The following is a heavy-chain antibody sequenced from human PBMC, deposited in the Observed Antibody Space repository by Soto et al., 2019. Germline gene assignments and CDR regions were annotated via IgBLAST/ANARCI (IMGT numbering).Heavy chain of an antibody. V-gene: IGHV3-30*18. CDR3: AKEGYCTNGVCVSWYFDL. J-gene: IGHJ2*01. D-gene: IGHD2-8*01. Sequence: QVQLVESGGGVVQPGRSLRLSSAASGFTFGSYGMHWVRQAPGKGREWVAVILYDGSNKYYADSVKGRFTISRDNSKNTLYLQMNSLRAEDTAVYYCAKEGYCTNGVCVSWYFDLWGRGTLVTVSS. CDR1: GFTFGSYG. CDR2: ILYDGSNK.